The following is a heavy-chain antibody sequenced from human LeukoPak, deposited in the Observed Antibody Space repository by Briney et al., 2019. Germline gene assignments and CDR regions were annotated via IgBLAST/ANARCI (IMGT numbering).Heavy chain of an antibody. Sequence: GGSLRLSCAASGFTFSSYGMHWVRQAPGKGLEWVAFIRYDGSNKYYADSVKGRFTISRDNSKNTLYLQMNSLRAEDTAVYYCAKDYRIAVAGTLFDYWGQGTLVTVSS. V-gene: IGHV3-30*02. CDR1: GFTFSSYG. CDR3: AKDYRIAVAGTLFDY. J-gene: IGHJ4*02. CDR2: IRYDGSNK. D-gene: IGHD6-19*01.